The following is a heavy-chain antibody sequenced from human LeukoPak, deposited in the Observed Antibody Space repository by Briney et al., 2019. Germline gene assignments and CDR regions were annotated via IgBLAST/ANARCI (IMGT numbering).Heavy chain of an antibody. CDR1: EFILFKYW. D-gene: IGHD3-10*01. Sequence: TGGSLRLSCERCEFILFKYWVSWVRQVPGKGLEWVANIDEDGDERYYLDSVKGRFTISRDNAKNSVYLQMNDLSPEDTAVYFGARRRSYYFQRDVWGKRTTVIV. V-gene: IGHV3-7*01. CDR3: ARRRSYYFQRDV. J-gene: IGHJ6*03. CDR2: IDEDGDER.